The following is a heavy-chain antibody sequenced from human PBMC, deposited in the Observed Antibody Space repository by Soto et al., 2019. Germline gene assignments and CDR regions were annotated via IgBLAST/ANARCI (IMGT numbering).Heavy chain of an antibody. CDR2: INPSGGST. Sequence: VASVQLSCKASGYTFTSYYMHWVRQAPGQGLEWMGIINPSGGSTSYAQKFQGRVTMTRDTSTSTVYMELSSLRSEDTAVYYCASSKYYDFWSGSRGSWFDPWGQGTLGSVSP. D-gene: IGHD3-3*01. V-gene: IGHV1-46*01. CDR3: ASSKYYDFWSGSRGSWFDP. J-gene: IGHJ5*02. CDR1: GYTFTSYY.